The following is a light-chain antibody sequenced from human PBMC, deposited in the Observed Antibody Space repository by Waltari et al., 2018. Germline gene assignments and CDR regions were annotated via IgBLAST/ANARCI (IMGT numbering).Light chain of an antibody. J-gene: IGKJ4*01. CDR1: QSISSW. V-gene: IGKV1-5*03. Sequence: DIQMTQSPSTLSASVGDTVTITCRASQSISSWLAWYQQKPGKAPKLLIHKASTLESGVPSRFSGSGSGTEFTLTIDSLLPDDFATYYCQQLNSYPLTFGGGTKVEIK. CDR2: KAS. CDR3: QQLNSYPLT.